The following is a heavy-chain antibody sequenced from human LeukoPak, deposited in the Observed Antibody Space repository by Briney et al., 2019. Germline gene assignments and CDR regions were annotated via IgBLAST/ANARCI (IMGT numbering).Heavy chain of an antibody. CDR3: ARDWGYGMDV. CDR1: GFTFSDYY. Sequence: PGGSLRLSCAASGFTFSDYYMDWVRQAPGKGLEWVGRTRHKVNSDTTEYAASVKGRFTISRDDSKKSLYLQMNSLKTEDTAVYYCARDWGYGMDVWGQGTTVTVSS. D-gene: IGHD3-16*01. CDR2: TRHKVNSDTT. V-gene: IGHV3-72*01. J-gene: IGHJ6*02.